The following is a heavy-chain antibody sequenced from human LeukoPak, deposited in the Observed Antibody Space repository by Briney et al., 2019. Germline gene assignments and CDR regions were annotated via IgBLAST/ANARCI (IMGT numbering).Heavy chain of an antibody. J-gene: IGHJ5*02. CDR1: GYSFTAYW. Sequence: GESLKISCKGSGYSFTAYWIGWVRQMPGKGLEWMGIIYPGDSDARYGPSFQGQVTISVDKSINTAYLQWSSLKASDTAMYYCARQITFGGVEFDPWGQGTLVTVSS. CDR2: IYPGDSDA. CDR3: ARQITFGGVEFDP. V-gene: IGHV5-51*01. D-gene: IGHD3-16*01.